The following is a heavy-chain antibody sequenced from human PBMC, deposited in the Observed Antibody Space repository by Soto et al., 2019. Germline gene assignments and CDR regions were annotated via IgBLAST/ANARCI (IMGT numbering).Heavy chain of an antibody. J-gene: IGHJ4*02. CDR1: GFPFDNYA. D-gene: IGHD7-27*01. CDR3: VRELGLAY. CDR2: INKDGSQK. V-gene: IGHV3-7*03. Sequence: PGGSLRLSCEASGFPFDNYAMSWVRQAPGKGLEWVANINKDGSQKNYVDSVKGRFTIARDNGQNSLSLQINSLRVEDTAVYYCVRELGLAYWGQGALVTVSS.